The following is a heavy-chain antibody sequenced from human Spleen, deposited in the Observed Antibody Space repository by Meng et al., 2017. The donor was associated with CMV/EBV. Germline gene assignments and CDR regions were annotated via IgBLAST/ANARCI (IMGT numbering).Heavy chain of an antibody. J-gene: IGHJ4*02. CDR3: AKETAACSGGSCYLDY. D-gene: IGHD2-15*01. Sequence: SGFTFSTYAMHWVRQTPGKGLEWVAVIWYDGSNKYYADSVKGRFTISRDNSKNTLYLQMNSLRPEDTAVYYCAKETAACSGGSCYLDYWGQGTLVTVSS. CDR2: IWYDGSNK. V-gene: IGHV3-33*06. CDR1: GFTFSTYA.